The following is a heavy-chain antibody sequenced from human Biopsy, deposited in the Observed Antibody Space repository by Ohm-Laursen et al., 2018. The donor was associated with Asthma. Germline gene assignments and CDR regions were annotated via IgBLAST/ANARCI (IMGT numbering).Heavy chain of an antibody. D-gene: IGHD6-19*01. CDR3: AREGVAGTHIED. CDR1: RFTYE. CDR2: KSYDGSSI. Sequence: SLRPSCTASRFTYEMHCVRQAPGKGLEWVAVKSYDGSSIYYADSVKGRFTISRDNSKNTLSLQMNSLTAEDTAVYYCAREGVAGTHIEDWGQGTLVTVSS. V-gene: IGHV3-30-3*01. J-gene: IGHJ4*02.